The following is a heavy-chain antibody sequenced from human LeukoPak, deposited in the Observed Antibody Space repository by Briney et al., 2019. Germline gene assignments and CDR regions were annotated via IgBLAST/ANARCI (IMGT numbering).Heavy chain of an antibody. CDR3: ARHLSGSSWFDP. J-gene: IGHJ5*02. Sequence: SETLSLTCTLSGGSISSGDYYWTWIRQPPEKGLEWIGYMHYSGNTYYNPSLKSRLTISVDTSKNQFFLKMSSVTAADTAVYYCARHLSGSSWFDPWGQGTLVTVS. V-gene: IGHV4-30-4*08. CDR1: GGSISSGDYY. CDR2: MHYSGNT. D-gene: IGHD1-26*01.